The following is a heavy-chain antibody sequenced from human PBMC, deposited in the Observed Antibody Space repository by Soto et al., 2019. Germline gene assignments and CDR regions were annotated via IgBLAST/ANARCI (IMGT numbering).Heavy chain of an antibody. D-gene: IGHD3-10*01. Sequence: ASVKVSCKASGYTFTSYGISWVRQAPGQGLEWMGWISAYNGNTNYAQKLQGRVTMTTDTSTSTAYMELRSLRSDDTAVYYCARGGGGVLLWFGELSYYGMDVWGQGTTVTVSS. CDR1: GYTFTSYG. V-gene: IGHV1-18*01. J-gene: IGHJ6*02. CDR3: ARGGGGVLLWFGELSYYGMDV. CDR2: ISAYNGNT.